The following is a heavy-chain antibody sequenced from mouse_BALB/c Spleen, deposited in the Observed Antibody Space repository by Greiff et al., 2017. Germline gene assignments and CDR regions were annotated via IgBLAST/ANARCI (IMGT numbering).Heavy chain of an antibody. V-gene: IGHV14-4*02. J-gene: IGHJ1*01. CDR2: IDPENGDT. Sequence: VQLQQSGAELVRSGASVKLSCTASGFNIKDYYMHWVKQRPEQGLEWIGWIDPENGDTEYAPKFQGKATMTADTSSNTAYLQLSSLTSEDTAVYYCNEGYGSVLGYFDVWGAGTTVTVSA. CDR3: NEGYGSVLGYFDV. D-gene: IGHD1-1*01. CDR1: GFNIKDYY.